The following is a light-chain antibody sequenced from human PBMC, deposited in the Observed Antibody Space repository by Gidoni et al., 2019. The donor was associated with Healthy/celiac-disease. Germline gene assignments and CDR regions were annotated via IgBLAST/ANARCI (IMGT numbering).Light chain of an antibody. J-gene: IGKJ2*01. Sequence: EIVLTQSPATLSLSPGERATLSCGASPRFRRYLAWYQQKPGQAPRLLIYDASNRATGIQARFSGSGSGTDFTLTISSLGPEDFAVYYCQQRSNWPYTFGQGTKLEIK. V-gene: IGKV3-11*01. CDR2: DAS. CDR3: QQRSNWPYT. CDR1: PRFRRY.